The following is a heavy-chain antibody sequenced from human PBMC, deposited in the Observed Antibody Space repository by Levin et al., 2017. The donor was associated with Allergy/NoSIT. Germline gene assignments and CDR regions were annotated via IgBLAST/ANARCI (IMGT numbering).Heavy chain of an antibody. CDR1: GGSISSSSYY. V-gene: IGHV4-39*01. Sequence: SETLSLTCTVSGGSISSSSYYWGWIRQPPGKGLEWIGSIYYSGSTYYNPSLMSRVTISVDTSKNQFSLKLSSVTAADTAIYYCARHVRIPMVPFLDSWGQGTLVTVSS. J-gene: IGHJ4*02. CDR2: IYYSGST. D-gene: IGHD3-10*01. CDR3: ARHVRIPMVPFLDS.